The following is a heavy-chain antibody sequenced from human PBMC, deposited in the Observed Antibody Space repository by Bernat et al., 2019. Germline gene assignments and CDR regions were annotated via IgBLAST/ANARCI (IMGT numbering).Heavy chain of an antibody. CDR1: GFTFTSSA. CDR3: AADAYSSSWPDY. D-gene: IGHD6-13*01. V-gene: IGHV1-58*02. CDR2: IVVGSGNT. Sequence: QMQLVQSGPEVKKPGTSVKVSCKASGFTFTSSAMQWVRQARGQRIEWIGWIVVGSGNTNYAQKFQERVTITRDMSTSTDYMELSSLRSEDTAVYYCAADAYSSSWPDYWGQGTLVTVSS. J-gene: IGHJ4*02.